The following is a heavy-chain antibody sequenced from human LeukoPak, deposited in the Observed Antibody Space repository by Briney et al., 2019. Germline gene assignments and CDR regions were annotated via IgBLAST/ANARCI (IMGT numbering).Heavy chain of an antibody. Sequence: SETLSLTCTVSGGSISNDYWSWFRQPPGKGLEWIVFIYYTGNTNYNPSLKSRVAISVDTSKNQFSLKLSSVTAADTAVYYCARHDAIISMIVGERPFEIWGQGTLVTVSS. V-gene: IGHV4-59*08. CDR1: GGSISNDY. J-gene: IGHJ3*02. CDR3: ARHDAIISMIVGERPFEI. D-gene: IGHD3-22*01. CDR2: IYYTGNT.